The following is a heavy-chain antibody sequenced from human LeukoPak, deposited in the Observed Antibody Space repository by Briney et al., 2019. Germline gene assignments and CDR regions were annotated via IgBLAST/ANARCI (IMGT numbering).Heavy chain of an antibody. CDR3: ARTLRGGGALDY. Sequence: GGSLRLSCAASGFTFSNYWLNWVRQAPGKGLEWVANIKEDGSEKYYVDSVKGRFTISRDNAKNSLFLQMNSLRAEDTAAYYCARTLRGGGALDYWGQGTLVTVSS. CDR2: IKEDGSEK. D-gene: IGHD3-16*01. CDR1: GFTFSNYW. V-gene: IGHV3-7*03. J-gene: IGHJ4*02.